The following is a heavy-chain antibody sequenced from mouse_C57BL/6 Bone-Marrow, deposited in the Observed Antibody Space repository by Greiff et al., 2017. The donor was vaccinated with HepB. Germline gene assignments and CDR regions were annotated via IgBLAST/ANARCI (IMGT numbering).Heavy chain of an antibody. CDR2: IDLSDSYT. J-gene: IGHJ2*01. CDR1: GYTFTSYW. Sequence: VQLQQPGAELVMPGASVKLSCKASGYTFTSYWMHWVKQRPGQVLEWIGEIDLSDSYTNYNQKFKGKSTLTVDKSSSTAYMQLSSLTSEDSAVYYCASGGTTVVDFDYWGQGTTLTVSS. V-gene: IGHV1-69*01. D-gene: IGHD1-1*01. CDR3: ASGGTTVVDFDY.